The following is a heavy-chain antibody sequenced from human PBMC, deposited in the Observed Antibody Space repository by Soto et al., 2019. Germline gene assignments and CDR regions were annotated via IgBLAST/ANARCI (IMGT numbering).Heavy chain of an antibody. Sequence: QVQLQESGPGLVTPSQTLSLPCPVSGGSLSSGDYYWSWIRQPPGKGLEWIGYIYYSGSTYYNPSLKSRVTIAVDTSQNQFSLKLSSVTAAATAGDYCAREGSRARSSSGYGGQGTLVTVSS. CDR2: IYYSGST. J-gene: IGHJ4*02. D-gene: IGHD6-6*01. V-gene: IGHV4-30-4*01. CDR1: GGSLSSGDYY. CDR3: AREGSRARSSSGY.